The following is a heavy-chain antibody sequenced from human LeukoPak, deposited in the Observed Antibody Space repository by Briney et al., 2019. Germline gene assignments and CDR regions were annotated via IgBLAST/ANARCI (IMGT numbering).Heavy chain of an antibody. CDR1: GGSISSSSYY. V-gene: IGHV4-39*01. J-gene: IGHJ4*02. D-gene: IGHD6-13*01. CDR2: IYYSGST. Sequence: SETLSLTCTVSGGSISSSSYYWGWVRQPPGKGLEWIGTIYYSGSTYYNPSLKSRVTISFDTSKNQFSLKLSSVTAADTAVYYCARPSPGTVDYWGQGTLVTVSS. CDR3: ARPSPGTVDY.